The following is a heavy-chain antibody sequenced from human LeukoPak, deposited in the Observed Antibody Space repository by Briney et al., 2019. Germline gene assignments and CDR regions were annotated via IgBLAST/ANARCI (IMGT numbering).Heavy chain of an antibody. CDR2: ISSSSSYI. Sequence: GGSLRLSCAASGFTFNSYSMNCVRQAPGKGLEWVSSISSSSSYIYNADSVKGRFTISRDNAKNSLYLQMNSLRAEDTAVYYCARGSIPLDYYYYYMDVWGKGTTVTVSS. J-gene: IGHJ6*03. CDR1: GFTFNSYS. CDR3: ARGSIPLDYYYYYMDV. V-gene: IGHV3-21*01.